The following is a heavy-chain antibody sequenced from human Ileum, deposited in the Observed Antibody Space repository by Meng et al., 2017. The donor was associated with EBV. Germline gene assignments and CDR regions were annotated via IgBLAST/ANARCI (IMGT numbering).Heavy chain of an antibody. D-gene: IGHD3-10*01. Sequence: VQLRDPGPALVEQPETPFLPRGVSGDSIHYRNWWTWVRQPPGKGLEWIGEIPHRGISAYNPSLKSRVSMSIDKSKNQFSLKLTSVPAADTAVYHCLRGSGGSVWGQGTLVTVSS. V-gene: IGHV4-4*03. J-gene: IGHJ1*01. CDR1: GDSIHYRNW. CDR3: LRGSGGSV. CDR2: IPHRGIS.